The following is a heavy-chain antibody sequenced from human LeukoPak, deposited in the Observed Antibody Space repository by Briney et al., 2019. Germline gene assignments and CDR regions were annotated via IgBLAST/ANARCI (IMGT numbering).Heavy chain of an antibody. D-gene: IGHD3-16*02. V-gene: IGHV4-39*07. Sequence: SETLPLTCTVSGGSISSSSYYWGWIRQPPGKGLEWIGSIYYSGSTYYNPSLKSRVTISVDTSKNQFSLKLSSATAADTAVYYCARGLMITFGGVITPDYWGQGTLVTVSS. J-gene: IGHJ4*02. CDR1: GGSISSSSYY. CDR3: ARGLMITFGGVITPDY. CDR2: IYYSGST.